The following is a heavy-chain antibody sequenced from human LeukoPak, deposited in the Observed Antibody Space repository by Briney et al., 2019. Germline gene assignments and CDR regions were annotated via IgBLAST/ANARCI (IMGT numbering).Heavy chain of an antibody. D-gene: IGHD3-22*01. V-gene: IGHV4-4*02. CDR2: IYHSGST. CDR3: ARAGVVIPNFDY. J-gene: IGHJ4*02. CDR1: GGSISSSNW. Sequence: RSETLSLTCAVSGGSISSSNWWSWVRQPPGKGLEWIGEIYHSGSTNYNPSLKSRVTISVDKSKNQFSLKLSSVTAADTAVYYCARAGVVIPNFDYWGQGTLVTVSS.